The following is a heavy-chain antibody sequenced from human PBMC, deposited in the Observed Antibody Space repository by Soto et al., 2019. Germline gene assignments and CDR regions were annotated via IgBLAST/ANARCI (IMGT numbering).Heavy chain of an antibody. CDR1: GYTFTSYG. J-gene: IGHJ6*03. Sequence: ASVKVSCKASGYTFTSYGISWVRQAPGQGLEWMGWISAYNGNTNYAQKFQGRVTMTRDTSINTAYMELRGLRSEDTAVYYCVRYGDLDVWSDMDVWGKGTTVTVSS. CDR2: ISAYNGNT. D-gene: IGHD5-18*01. CDR3: VRYGDLDVWSDMDV. V-gene: IGHV1-18*01.